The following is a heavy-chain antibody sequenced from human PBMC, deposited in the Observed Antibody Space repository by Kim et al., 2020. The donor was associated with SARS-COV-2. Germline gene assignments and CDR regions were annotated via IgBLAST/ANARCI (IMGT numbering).Heavy chain of an antibody. J-gene: IGHJ4*02. D-gene: IGHD3-10*01. V-gene: IGHV2-5*02. CDR3: AHSLTYYYGSGSYYTEQIDY. CDR2: IYWDDDK. Sequence: SGPTLVNPTQTLTLTCTFSGFSLSTSGVGVGWIRQPPGKALEWLALIYWDDDKRYSPSLKSRLTITKDTSKNQVVLTMTNMDPVDTATYYCAHSLTYYYGSGSYYTEQIDYWGQGTLVTVSS. CDR1: GFSLSTSGVG.